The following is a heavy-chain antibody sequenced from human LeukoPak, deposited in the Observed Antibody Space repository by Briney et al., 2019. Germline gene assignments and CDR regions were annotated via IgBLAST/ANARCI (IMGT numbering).Heavy chain of an antibody. Sequence: SETLSLTCTVSGGSISSSSYYWGWIRQPPGKGLEWIGSIYYSGSTYYNPSLKSRVTISVDTSKNQFSLKLSSVTAADTAVYYCAGAYYYDSSGYYKGLQNFDYWGQGTLVTVSS. CDR3: AGAYYYDSSGYYKGLQNFDY. J-gene: IGHJ4*02. V-gene: IGHV4-39*01. D-gene: IGHD3-22*01. CDR2: IYYSGST. CDR1: GGSISSSSYY.